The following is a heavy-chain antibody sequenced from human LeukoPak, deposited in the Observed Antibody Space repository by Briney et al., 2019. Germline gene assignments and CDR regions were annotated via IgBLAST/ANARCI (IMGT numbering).Heavy chain of an antibody. CDR2: IKEDGTET. V-gene: IGHV3-7*03. Sequence: GGSLRLSCAASGFMFSSNWMSWVRLAPGKGLEWVANIKEDGTETYDVDSVKGRFTISRDNAKNSLYLQMNSLRVEDTAVYYCAKEGRSLQTYWGQGTLVTVSS. CDR3: AKEGRSLQTY. J-gene: IGHJ4*02. D-gene: IGHD5-24*01. CDR1: GFMFSSNW.